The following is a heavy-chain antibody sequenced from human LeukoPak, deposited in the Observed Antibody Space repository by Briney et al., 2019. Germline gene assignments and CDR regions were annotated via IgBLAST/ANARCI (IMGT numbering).Heavy chain of an antibody. D-gene: IGHD4-17*01. Sequence: PGGSLRLSCTASGFTFGDYAMSWVRQAPGKGLEWVGFIRSKAYGGTTEYAASVKGRFTISRDDSKSIAYLQTNSLKTEDTAVYYCTRDHDDYGDYLDYYYYYGMDVWGQGTTVTVSS. CDR3: TRDHDDYGDYLDYYYYYGMDV. CDR2: IRSKAYGGTT. CDR1: GFTFGDYA. V-gene: IGHV3-49*04. J-gene: IGHJ6*02.